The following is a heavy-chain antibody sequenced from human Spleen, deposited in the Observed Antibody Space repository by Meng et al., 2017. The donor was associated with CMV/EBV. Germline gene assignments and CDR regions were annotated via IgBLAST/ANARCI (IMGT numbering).Heavy chain of an antibody. CDR1: GGSFSGFS. D-gene: IGHD3-22*01. CDR2: INPSGST. V-gene: IGHV4-34*01. Sequence: VYGGSFSGFSWSWIRQPPGKGLEWIGEINPSGSTNYNPSLKSGVIISVDTSKNQFSLKLRSVTAADTAVYYCARLRYDSSGYYALDYWGQGTLVTVSS. CDR3: ARLRYDSSGYYALDY. J-gene: IGHJ4*02.